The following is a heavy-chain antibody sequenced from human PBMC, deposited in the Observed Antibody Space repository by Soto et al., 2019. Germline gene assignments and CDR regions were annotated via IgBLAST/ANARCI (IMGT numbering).Heavy chain of an antibody. CDR2: ISWNSNTI. CDR1: GFTFDNYA. J-gene: IGHJ4*02. Sequence: GGSLRLSFAASGFTFDNYAMHWVRQAPRKGLEWVSGISWNSNTIAYAESVKGRSTISRDNAKNSLYLQMNSLRAEDTAFYYCAKDTGPNWGQGTLVTVSS. V-gene: IGHV3-9*01. CDR3: AKDTGPN.